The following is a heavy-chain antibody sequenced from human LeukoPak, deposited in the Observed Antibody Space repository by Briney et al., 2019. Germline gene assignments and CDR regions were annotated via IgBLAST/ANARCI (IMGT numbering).Heavy chain of an antibody. Sequence: PGGSLSLSCAASGFTFSNYWMSWVRQAPGKGLEWVANIKEDGSEKYYVDSVKGRFTISRDNARNSLYLQMNSLRAEDTAVYYCASGRQLGYWGKGTLVTVSS. J-gene: IGHJ4*02. CDR1: GFTFSNYW. CDR2: IKEDGSEK. D-gene: IGHD6-13*01. V-gene: IGHV3-7*01. CDR3: ASGRQLGY.